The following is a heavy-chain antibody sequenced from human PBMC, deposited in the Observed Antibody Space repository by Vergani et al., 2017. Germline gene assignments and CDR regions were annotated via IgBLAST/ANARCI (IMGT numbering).Heavy chain of an antibody. J-gene: IGHJ4*02. Sequence: QVQLQQWGAGLLKPSETLSLTCAVYGGSFSGYNWSWIRQPPGKGLEWSGEINHSGSTNYNPSLKSRVTISVDTSNTHFSLRLNSLTAADTAVYYCARRSGIVYDIFSGTQYFFDFWGQGTLVTVSS. CDR1: GGSFSGYN. V-gene: IGHV4-34*01. CDR2: INHSGST. CDR3: ARRSGIVYDIFSGTQYFFDF. D-gene: IGHD3-9*01.